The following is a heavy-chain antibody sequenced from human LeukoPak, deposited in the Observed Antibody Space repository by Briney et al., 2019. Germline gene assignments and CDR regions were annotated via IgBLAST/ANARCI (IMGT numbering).Heavy chain of an antibody. CDR3: AKDPGDSYYYYGMDV. J-gene: IGHJ6*02. CDR2: ISGSGGST. CDR1: GFTFSSYA. V-gene: IGHV3-23*01. Sequence: GGSLRLSCAASGFTFSSYAMSWVRQAPGKGLEWVSAISGSGGSTYYADSVKGRFTISRDNSKNTLYLQMNSLRAEDTAVYYCAKDPGDSYYYYGMDVWGQGTTVTVSS. D-gene: IGHD7-27*01.